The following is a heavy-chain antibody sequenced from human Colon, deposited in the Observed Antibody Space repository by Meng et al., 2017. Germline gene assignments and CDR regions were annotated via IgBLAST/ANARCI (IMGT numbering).Heavy chain of an antibody. J-gene: IGHJ4*02. V-gene: IGHV3-74*01. CDR3: TRHKFDL. CDR1: GFTFYNYW. Sequence: GGSLRLSCVASGFTFYNYWMHWVRQAPGKAPAWVARIKTDGSSTSYAESVKGRFTISRDNAKNTLYLQMNTLRADDTAVYYCTRHKFDLWGQGSLVTVSS. CDR2: IKTDGSST.